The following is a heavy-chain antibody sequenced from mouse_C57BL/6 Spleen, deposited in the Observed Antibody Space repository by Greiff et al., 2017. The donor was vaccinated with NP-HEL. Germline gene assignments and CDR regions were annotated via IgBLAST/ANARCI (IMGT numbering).Heavy chain of an antibody. D-gene: IGHD2-2*01. J-gene: IGHJ2*01. V-gene: IGHV5-6*01. CDR3: ARQEGLNYFDY. CDR2: ISSGGSYT. Sequence: DVHLVESGGDLVKPGGSLKLSCAASGFTFSSYGMSWVRQTPDKRLEWVATISSGGSYTYYPDSVKGRFTISRDNAKNTLYLQMSSLKSEDTAMYYCARQEGLNYFDYWGQGTTLTVSS. CDR1: GFTFSSYG.